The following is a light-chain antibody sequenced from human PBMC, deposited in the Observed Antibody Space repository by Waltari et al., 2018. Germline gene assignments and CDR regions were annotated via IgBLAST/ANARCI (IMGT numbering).Light chain of an antibody. J-gene: IGKJ1*01. V-gene: IGKV1-5*03. CDR1: QHISEW. CDR3: HHYDGYSRT. Sequence: DIQLTQSPSTLSASIGDRVTITCRASQHISEWLACYQQKPGKAPKLLIYKSSSSGSGVSSSFTGSGSGTDFTLTISGLQPDDFATYYCHHYDGYSRTFGQGTRVEVK. CDR2: KSS.